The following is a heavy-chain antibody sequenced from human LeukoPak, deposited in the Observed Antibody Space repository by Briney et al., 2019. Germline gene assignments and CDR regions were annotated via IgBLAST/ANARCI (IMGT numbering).Heavy chain of an antibody. V-gene: IGHV3-23*01. CDR1: GFNFSSTA. CDR3: AKDWGSTSGWFDS. CDR2: ISVSGGIT. J-gene: IGHJ5*01. D-gene: IGHD2-2*01. Sequence: GGSLRLSCETSGFNFSSTAMSWVRQAPGKGLEWVSSISVSGGITYYADSVKGRFTISRDNSKNTLFVQMNSLRAEDTAVYYCAKDWGSTSGWFDSWGQGTLVTVSS.